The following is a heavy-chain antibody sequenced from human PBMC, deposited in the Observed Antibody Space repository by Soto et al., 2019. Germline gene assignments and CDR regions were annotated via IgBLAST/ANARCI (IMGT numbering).Heavy chain of an antibody. Sequence: GGSLRLSCAASGFTFSSYWMSWVRQAPGKGLEWVTNIKQDGSEKYYVDSVKGRFTISRDNAKNSLYLQMNSLRAEDTAVYYCASQSYSGSYFDYRFQRTLVTVSS. D-gene: IGHD1-26*01. CDR3: ASQSYSGSYFDY. CDR1: GFTFSSYW. V-gene: IGHV3-7*03. J-gene: IGHJ4*02. CDR2: IKQDGSEK.